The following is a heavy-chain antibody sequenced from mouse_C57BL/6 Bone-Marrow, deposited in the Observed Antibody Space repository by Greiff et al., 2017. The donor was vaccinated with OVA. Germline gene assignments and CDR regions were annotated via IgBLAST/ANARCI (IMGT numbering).Heavy chain of an antibody. J-gene: IGHJ4*01. Sequence: VQLQQSGSELRSPGSSVKLSCKDFDSEVFPIAYMSWVRQKPGHGFEWIGGILPSIGRTIYGEKFEDKATLDADTLSNTAYLELNSLTSEDSAIYYCARLGAAQAYYYAMDDWGKGTSVTVSS. V-gene: IGHV15-2*01. D-gene: IGHD3-2*02. CDR3: ARLGAAQAYYYAMDD. CDR1: DSEVFPIAY. CDR2: ILPSIGRT.